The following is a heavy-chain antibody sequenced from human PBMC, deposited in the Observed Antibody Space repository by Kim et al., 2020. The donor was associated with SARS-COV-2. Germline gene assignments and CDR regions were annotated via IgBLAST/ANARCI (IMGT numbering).Heavy chain of an antibody. J-gene: IGHJ5*02. D-gene: IGHD2-15*01. CDR3: ARSGGS. CDR2: YQSGTT. V-gene: IGHV4-30-2*04. Sequence: YQSGTTHYNPSLKSRVTISVDTSKNQFSLKLNSVTAADTAVYYCARSGGSWGQGTLVTVSS.